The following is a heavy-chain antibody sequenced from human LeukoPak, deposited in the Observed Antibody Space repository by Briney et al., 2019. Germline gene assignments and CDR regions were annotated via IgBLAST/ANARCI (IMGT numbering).Heavy chain of an antibody. CDR2: IYPDDSDT. V-gene: IGHV5-51*01. Sequence: GESLKISFKGSGYSFSSYWIGWVRQMPGKGLEWMAIIYPDDSDTRYSPSFQGQVTISADKSISTAYLQWSSLKASDTAMYYCARHRKDIGFDSWGQGTLVTVSS. D-gene: IGHD2-15*01. CDR3: ARHRKDIGFDS. J-gene: IGHJ4*02. CDR1: GYSFSSYW.